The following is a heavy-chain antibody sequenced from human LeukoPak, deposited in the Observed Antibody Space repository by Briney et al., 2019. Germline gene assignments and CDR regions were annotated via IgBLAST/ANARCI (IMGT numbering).Heavy chain of an antibody. D-gene: IGHD1-26*01. CDR3: ARDRLTSGSYFFDY. CDR1: GGTFSSYG. V-gene: IGHV1-69*05. Sequence: ASVKVSCKASGGTFSSYGITWVRQAPGEGLEWMGGFIPRLNKLNFAQKFQDRVTITTDESTSTAYMELSSLRSEDTAVYYCARDRLTSGSYFFDYWGQGTLVTVSS. CDR2: FIPRLNKL. J-gene: IGHJ4*02.